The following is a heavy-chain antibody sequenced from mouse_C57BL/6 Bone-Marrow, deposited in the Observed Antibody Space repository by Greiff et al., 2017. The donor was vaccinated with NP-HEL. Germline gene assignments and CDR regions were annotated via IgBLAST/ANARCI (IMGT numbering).Heavy chain of an antibody. J-gene: IGHJ3*01. CDR1: GYAFTNYL. CDR2: INPGRGGT. D-gene: IGHD3-2*02. CDR3: ARNLDSSGYWFAY. V-gene: IGHV1-54*01. Sequence: VQLQQSGAELVRPGTSVKVSCKASGYAFTNYLIEWVKQRPGQGLEWIGVINPGRGGTNYNEKFKGKATLTADKSSSTAYMQLSSLTSEDSAVYFCARNLDSSGYWFAYWGQGTLVTVSA.